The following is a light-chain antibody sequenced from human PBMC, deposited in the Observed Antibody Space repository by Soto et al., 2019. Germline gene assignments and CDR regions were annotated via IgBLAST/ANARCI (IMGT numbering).Light chain of an antibody. Sequence: QPVLTQPPSASGTPGQRVTISCSGHSSNIGSKYVYWYQQLPGTAPKLLIYSYNQRPSGVPDRFSGSKSGTSASLAISGLRSEDEADYYCAAWDDSLSGYVFGTGTKVTVL. J-gene: IGLJ1*01. CDR2: SYN. CDR1: SSNIGSKY. CDR3: AAWDDSLSGYV. V-gene: IGLV1-47*02.